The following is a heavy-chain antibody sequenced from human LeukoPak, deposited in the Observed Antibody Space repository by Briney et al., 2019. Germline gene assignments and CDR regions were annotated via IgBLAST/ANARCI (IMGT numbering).Heavy chain of an antibody. Sequence: SETLSLTCAVYGGSFSGYYWSWIRQPPGKGLEWIGEINHSGSTNYNPSLKSRVTISVDTSKNQFSLKLSSVTAADTAVYYCARGSGWRPIGYWGQGTLVTVSS. D-gene: IGHD6-19*01. CDR2: INHSGST. CDR3: ARGSGWRPIGY. CDR1: GGSFSGYY. V-gene: IGHV4-34*01. J-gene: IGHJ4*02.